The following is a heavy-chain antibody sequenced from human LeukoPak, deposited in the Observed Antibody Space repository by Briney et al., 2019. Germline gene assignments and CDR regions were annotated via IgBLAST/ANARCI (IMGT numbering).Heavy chain of an antibody. V-gene: IGHV4-59*01. J-gene: IGHJ4*02. CDR3: ARGRTFDN. CDR2: IYDRGST. Sequence: PSETLSLTCTVSGGSISSYYGSWIRQPPGKGLEWVGNIYDRGSTKYNPSLKSRVTISVDTSKSQFSLRLSSVTAADTAVYYCARGRTFDNWGQGTLVTVSS. CDR1: GGSISSYY.